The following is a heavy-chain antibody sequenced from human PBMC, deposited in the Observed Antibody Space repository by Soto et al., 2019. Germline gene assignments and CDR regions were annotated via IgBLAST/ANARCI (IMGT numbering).Heavy chain of an antibody. CDR1: GGSISSSNW. V-gene: IGHV4-4*02. J-gene: IGHJ4*02. CDR2: IYHSGST. Sequence: SETLSLTCAVSGGSISSSNWWSWVRQPPGKGLEWIGEIYHSGSTNYNPSLKSRVTISVDKSKNQFSLKLSSVTAADTAVYYCARFDYYDSSGYLDFGPKWGQGTLVTVSS. CDR3: ARFDYYDSSGYLDFGPK. D-gene: IGHD3-22*01.